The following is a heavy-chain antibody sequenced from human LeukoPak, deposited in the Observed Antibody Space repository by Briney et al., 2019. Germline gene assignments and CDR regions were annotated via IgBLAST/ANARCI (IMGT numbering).Heavy chain of an antibody. D-gene: IGHD2-15*01. V-gene: IGHV1-69*06. CDR2: IIPIFGTA. J-gene: IGHJ6*03. Sequence: GASVKVSCKASGGTFSSYAISWVRQAPGQGLEWMGGIIPIFGTANYAQKFQGRVTITADKSTSTAYRELSSLRSEDTAVYYCARERVGSGGSVHYYYMDVWGKGTTVTVSS. CDR3: ARERVGSGGSVHYYYMDV. CDR1: GGTFSSYA.